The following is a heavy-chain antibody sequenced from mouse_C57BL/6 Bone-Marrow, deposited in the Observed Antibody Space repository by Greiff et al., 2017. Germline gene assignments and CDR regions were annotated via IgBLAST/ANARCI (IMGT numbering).Heavy chain of an antibody. CDR1: GYTFTSYW. CDR3: AREDAYYYGSSLYFDY. Sequence: VQLQQPGAELVKPGASVKMSCKASGYTFTSYWLTWVKQRPGQGLEWIGDIYPGSGSTNYNEKFKSKATLTVDTSSSTAYMQLSSLTSEDSAVYYCAREDAYYYGSSLYFDYWGQGTTLTVSS. V-gene: IGHV1-55*01. J-gene: IGHJ2*01. D-gene: IGHD1-1*01. CDR2: IYPGSGST.